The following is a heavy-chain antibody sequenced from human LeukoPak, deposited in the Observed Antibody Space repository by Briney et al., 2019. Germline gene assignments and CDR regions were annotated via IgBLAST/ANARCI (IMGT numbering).Heavy chain of an antibody. J-gene: IGHJ3*02. CDR1: GGSISSYY. CDR3: ARGHYYDSSGYSGDAFDI. V-gene: IGHV4-59*12. Sequence: SETLSLTCTVSGGSISSYYWSWIRQPPGKGLEWIGYIYYSGSTNYNPSLKSRVTISVDTSKNQFSLKLSSVTAADTAVYYCARGHYYDSSGYSGDAFDIWGQGTMVTVSS. CDR2: IYYSGST. D-gene: IGHD3-22*01.